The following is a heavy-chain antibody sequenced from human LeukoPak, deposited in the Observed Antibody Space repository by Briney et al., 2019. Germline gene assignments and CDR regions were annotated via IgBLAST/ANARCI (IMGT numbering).Heavy chain of an antibody. D-gene: IGHD6-13*01. J-gene: IGHJ4*02. CDR1: GFTFSSYE. CDR3: ARDRAAAARQPVDY. V-gene: IGHV3-21*01. Sequence: PGGSLRLSCAASGFTFSSYEMNWVRQAPGKGLEWVSSISSTSTYIYYADSLKGRFTISRDNAKNSLYLQMNSLRAEDTAVYYCARDRAAAARQPVDYWGQGTLVTVSS. CDR2: ISSTSTYI.